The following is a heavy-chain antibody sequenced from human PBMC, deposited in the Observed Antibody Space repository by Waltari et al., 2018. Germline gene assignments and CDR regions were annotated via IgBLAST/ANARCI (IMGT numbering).Heavy chain of an antibody. V-gene: IGHV4-39*07. Sequence: QLQLQESGPGLVKPSETLSLTCTVSGGSISSSSYYWGWIRQPPGKGLEWIGSIYYSGSTYYNPSLKSRVTISVDTSKNQFSLKLSSVTAADTAVYYCARDNYYDSSGYYHDYWGQGTLVTVSS. CDR1: GGSISSSSYY. J-gene: IGHJ4*02. CDR2: IYYSGST. D-gene: IGHD3-22*01. CDR3: ARDNYYDSSGYYHDY.